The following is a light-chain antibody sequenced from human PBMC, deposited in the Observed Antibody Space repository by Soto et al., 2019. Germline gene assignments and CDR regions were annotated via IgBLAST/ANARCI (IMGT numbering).Light chain of an antibody. CDR3: QQRNSWPPIT. CDR2: DAS. Sequence: EIVLTQSPVTLSLSPGERATLSCRASQSFRTYLAWYQVKPGQAPRLLIYDASSRASGVPARFSGSGSGTDFTLTISSREPEDFALYYCQQRNSWPPITFGQGTRLEIK. CDR1: QSFRTY. J-gene: IGKJ5*01. V-gene: IGKV3-11*01.